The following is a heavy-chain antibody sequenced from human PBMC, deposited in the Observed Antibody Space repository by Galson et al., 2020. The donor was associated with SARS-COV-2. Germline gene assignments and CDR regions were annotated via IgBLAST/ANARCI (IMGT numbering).Heavy chain of an antibody. CDR3: AREGYYDSSGYDY. Sequence: ASETLSLTCAVSGGSISSGGYSWSWIRQPPGKGLEWIGYIYHSGSTYYNPSLKSRVTISVDRSENQFSLKLSSVTAADTAVYYCAREGYYDSSGYDYWGQGTLVTVSS. J-gene: IGHJ4*02. V-gene: IGHV4-30-2*01. CDR2: IYHSGST. D-gene: IGHD3-22*01. CDR1: GGSISSGGYS.